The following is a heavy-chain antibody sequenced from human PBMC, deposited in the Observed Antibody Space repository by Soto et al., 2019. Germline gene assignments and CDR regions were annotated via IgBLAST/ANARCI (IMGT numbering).Heavy chain of an antibody. CDR1: GYSFTNYW. J-gene: IGHJ5*02. Sequence: GESLKISCKASGYSFTNYWIGWVRQMPGKGLEWMGIIYPGDSETSYSPSFQGQVTIPADKSINTAYLQWSSLKASDTAMYYCARRSNFWFLDPWGQGTLVTVSS. CDR3: ARRSNFWFLDP. D-gene: IGHD3-3*01. CDR2: IYPGDSET. V-gene: IGHV5-51*01.